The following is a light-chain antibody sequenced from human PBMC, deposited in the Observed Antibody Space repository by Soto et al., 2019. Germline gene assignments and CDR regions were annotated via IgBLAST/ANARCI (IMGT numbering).Light chain of an antibody. CDR2: DDT. J-gene: IGLJ3*02. V-gene: IGLV3-21*02. CDR1: NIGSKS. Sequence: SYELTQPPSVSVAPGQTARITCGGNNIGSKSVHWYQQKPGQAPVLVVYDDTDRPSGIPERFSGSNSGNTATLTITRVEAGDGADYYCQVRDSSNDYLVFGGGTKVTVL. CDR3: QVRDSSNDYLV.